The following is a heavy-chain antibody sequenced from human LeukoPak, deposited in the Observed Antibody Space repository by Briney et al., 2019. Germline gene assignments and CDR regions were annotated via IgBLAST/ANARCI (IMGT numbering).Heavy chain of an antibody. V-gene: IGHV4-34*01. CDR1: GGSFSGYY. D-gene: IGHD5-24*01. Sequence: KPSETMSLTCAVYGGSFSGYYWSWIRQPPGKGLEWIGEINHSGSTNYNPSLKSRVTISVDTSKNQFSLKLSSVTAAVTAVYYCARRRAGYKRLWDYWGQGTLVTVSS. CDR3: ARRRAGYKRLWDY. J-gene: IGHJ4*02. CDR2: INHSGST.